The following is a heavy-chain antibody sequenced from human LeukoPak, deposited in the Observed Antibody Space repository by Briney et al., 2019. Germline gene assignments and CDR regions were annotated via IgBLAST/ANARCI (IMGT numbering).Heavy chain of an antibody. CDR1: GFTFSSYW. J-gene: IGHJ5*02. V-gene: IGHV3-7*04. Sequence: GGSLRLSCAASGFTFSSYWMTWVRQAPGKGLEWVASMNEDGGEIHYVDSVKGRFTISRDNAKNSLYLQMNSLTAEDTAVHYCVRAHHPGGWFDPWGQGTLVTVSS. D-gene: IGHD3-10*01. CDR2: MNEDGGEI. CDR3: VRAHHPGGWFDP.